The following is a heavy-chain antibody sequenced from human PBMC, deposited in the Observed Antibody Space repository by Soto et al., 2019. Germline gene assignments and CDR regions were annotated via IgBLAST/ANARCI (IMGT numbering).Heavy chain of an antibody. D-gene: IGHD4-17*01. CDR3: ARGTSRVYGDYEISNY. J-gene: IGHJ4*02. Sequence: GGSLRLSCAASGFTFSSYGMHWVRQAPGKGLEWVAVIWYDGSNKYYADSVKGRFTISRDNSKNTLYLQMNSLRAEDTAVYYCARGTSRVYGDYEISNYWGQGTLVTVSS. V-gene: IGHV3-33*01. CDR2: IWYDGSNK. CDR1: GFTFSSYG.